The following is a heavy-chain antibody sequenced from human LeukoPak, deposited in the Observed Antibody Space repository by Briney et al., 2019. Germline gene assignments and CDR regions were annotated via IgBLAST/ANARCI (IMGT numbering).Heavy chain of an antibody. J-gene: IGHJ4*02. D-gene: IGHD6-13*01. CDR3: AKQSTIAAAGRGYFDY. CDR1: GFTFSSYA. V-gene: IGHV3-23*01. CDR2: ISGSGGST. Sequence: GGSLRLSCAASGFTFSSYAMSWVRQAPGKGLEWVSAISGSGGSTYYADSVKGRFTISRDNSKNTLYLQMNSLRAEDTAVYYCAKQSTIAAAGRGYFDYWGQGTLVTVSS.